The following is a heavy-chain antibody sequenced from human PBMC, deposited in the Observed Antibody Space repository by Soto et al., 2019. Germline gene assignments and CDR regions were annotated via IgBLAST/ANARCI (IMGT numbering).Heavy chain of an antibody. J-gene: IGHJ5*02. CDR2: IYYSGST. CDR3: ARVKLRDYRYNWFDP. V-gene: IGHV4-39*07. Sequence: KSSETLSLTCTVSGGSISSSSYYWGWIRQPPGKGLEWIGSIYYSGSTYYNPSLKSRVTISVDTSKNQFSLKLSSVTAADTAVYYCARVKLRDYRYNWFDPWGQGTLVTDSS. CDR1: GGSISSSSYY. D-gene: IGHD4-17*01.